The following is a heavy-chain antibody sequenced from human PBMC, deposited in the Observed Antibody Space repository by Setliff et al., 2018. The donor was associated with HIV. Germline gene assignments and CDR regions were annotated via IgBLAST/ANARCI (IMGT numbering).Heavy chain of an antibody. J-gene: IGHJ3*02. V-gene: IGHV4-4*07. CDR3: ARWHYYDSSGYYVPAFDI. D-gene: IGHD3-22*01. Sequence: SETLSLTCTVSGGSISSHYWSWIRQPAGKGLEWIGRISTSGSANYNPFIKSRVAMSLDTSKNQFSLKLTSVTAADTAVYYCARWHYYDSSGYYVPAFDIWGQGTMVTVSS. CDR1: GGSISSHY. CDR2: ISTSGSA.